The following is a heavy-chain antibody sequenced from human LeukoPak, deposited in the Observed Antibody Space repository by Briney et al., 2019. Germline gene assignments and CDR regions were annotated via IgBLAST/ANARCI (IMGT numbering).Heavy chain of an antibody. Sequence: ASVKVSCKASGYTFTSYGISWVRQAPGQGLEWMGWISAYNGNTNYAQKLQGRVTMTTDTSTSTAYMELRSLRSDDTAVYYCARDLTSSLDHYYYGMDVWGQGTTVTVSS. CDR2: ISAYNGNT. CDR3: ARDLTSSLDHYYYGMDV. CDR1: GYTFTSYG. J-gene: IGHJ6*02. V-gene: IGHV1-18*01. D-gene: IGHD2-2*01.